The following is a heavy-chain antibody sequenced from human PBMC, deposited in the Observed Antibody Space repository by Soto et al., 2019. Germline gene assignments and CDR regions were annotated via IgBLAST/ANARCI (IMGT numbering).Heavy chain of an antibody. V-gene: IGHV2-5*02. CDR3: AHSDTTVTTLYYYYYMDV. CDR1: VFSLSTSGVG. CDR2: IYWDDDK. D-gene: IGHD4-17*01. Sequence: SGPTLVKPTQTLTLTCTFSVFSLSTSGVGVGWIRQPPGKALEWLALIYWDDDKRYSPSLKSRLTITKDTSKNQVVLTMTNMDPVDTATYYCAHSDTTVTTLYYYYYMDVWGKGTTVTVSS. J-gene: IGHJ6*03.